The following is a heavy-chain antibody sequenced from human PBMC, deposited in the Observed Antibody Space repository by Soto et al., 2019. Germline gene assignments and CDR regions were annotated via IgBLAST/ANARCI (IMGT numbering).Heavy chain of an antibody. J-gene: IGHJ4*02. CDR2: ISYGGTNK. CDR1: GFSFSSYA. Sequence: QVQLVESGGGVVQPGRSLRLSCAASGFSFSSYAMHWVRQAPGKGLEWVASISYGGTNKYYADSVKGRFTISRDNSENTLYLQMNSLRPEDTAVFYCASAGGGGFNLSFCFDYWGLGNLVTVSS. CDR3: ASAGGGGFNLSFCFDY. V-gene: IGHV3-30-3*01. D-gene: IGHD3-3*01.